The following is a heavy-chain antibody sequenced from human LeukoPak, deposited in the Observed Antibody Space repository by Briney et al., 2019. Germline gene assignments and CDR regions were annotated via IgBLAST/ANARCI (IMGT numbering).Heavy chain of an antibody. D-gene: IGHD3-3*01. CDR3: AKAGFLEWLPPSGYNWFDP. V-gene: IGHV3-23*01. J-gene: IGHJ5*02. CDR2: ISGSGGST. Sequence: GGSLRPSCAASGFTFSSYAMSWVRQAPGKGLEWVSAISGSGGSTYYADSVKGRFTISRDNSKNTLYLQMNSLRAEDTAVYYCAKAGFLEWLPPSGYNWFDPWGQGTLVTVSS. CDR1: GFTFSSYA.